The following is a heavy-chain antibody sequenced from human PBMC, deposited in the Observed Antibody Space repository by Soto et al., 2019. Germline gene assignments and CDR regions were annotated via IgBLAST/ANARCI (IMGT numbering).Heavy chain of an antibody. CDR3: ARRYGGNFDY. D-gene: IGHD1-26*01. V-gene: IGHV4-59*01. Sequence: QVQLQESGPGLVKPSETLSLTCTVSGGSISSYYWSWIRQPPGKGLEWIGYIYYSGSTNYNPSLTSRRTTSVDTSKNQFSLKLTSVTAADTAVYYCARRYGGNFDYWGQGTLVTVSS. CDR2: IYYSGST. CDR1: GGSISSYY. J-gene: IGHJ4*02.